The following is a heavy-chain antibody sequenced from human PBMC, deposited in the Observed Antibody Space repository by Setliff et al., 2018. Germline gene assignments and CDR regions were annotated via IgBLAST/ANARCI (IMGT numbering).Heavy chain of an antibody. J-gene: IGHJ4*02. V-gene: IGHV3-11*01. D-gene: IGHD1-7*01. CDR3: TRSRGTTVYDY. CDR2: ISNDAYTI. Sequence: GESLKISCAASGFSFSDYYMMWIRQAPGKGLEWVSYISNDAYTIHYADSMKGRLTISRDNTKNLVYLQMDSLRADDTAVYYCTRSRGTTVYDYWGQGTLVTVS. CDR1: GFSFSDYY.